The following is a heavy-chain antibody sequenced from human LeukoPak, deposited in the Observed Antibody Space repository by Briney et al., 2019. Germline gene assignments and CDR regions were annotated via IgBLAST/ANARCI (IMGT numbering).Heavy chain of an antibody. CDR3: ARGIVAFGNIDY. J-gene: IGHJ4*02. D-gene: IGHD6-13*01. CDR2: ISSSSSYI. CDR1: GFTFSSYS. Sequence: GGSLRLSCAASGFTFSSYSMNWVRQAPGKGLEWVSSISSSSSYIYYADSVKGRLTISRDNAKNSLYLQMNSLRAEDTAVYYCARGIVAFGNIDYWGQGTLVTVSS. V-gene: IGHV3-21*01.